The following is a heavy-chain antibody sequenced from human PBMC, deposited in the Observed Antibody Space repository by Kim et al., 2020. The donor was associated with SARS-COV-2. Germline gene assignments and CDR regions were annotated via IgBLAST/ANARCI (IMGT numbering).Heavy chain of an antibody. CDR2: ISAYNGNT. CDR1: GYTFTSYG. CDR3: ARVSPYYYDSSGSMRDAFDI. D-gene: IGHD3-22*01. J-gene: IGHJ3*02. Sequence: ASVKVSCKASGYTFTSYGISWVRQAPGQGLEWMGWISAYNGNTNYAQKLQGRVTMTTDTSTSTAYMELRSLRSDDTAVYYCARVSPYYYDSSGSMRDAFDIWGQGTMVTVSS. V-gene: IGHV1-18*01.